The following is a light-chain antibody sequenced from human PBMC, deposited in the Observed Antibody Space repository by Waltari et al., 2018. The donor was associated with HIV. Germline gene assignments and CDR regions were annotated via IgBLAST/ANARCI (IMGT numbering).Light chain of an antibody. Sequence: QSALTQPATVSGSPGQSLTISCTGTSSDVGAYNFVSWYQQHPGKAPKLMIYDVSSRPSGVSDRFSGSKSGNTASLTISGLQAEDEADYYCGSYTSSSTLVFGGGTKLTVL. CDR3: GSYTSSSTLV. J-gene: IGLJ3*02. V-gene: IGLV2-14*03. CDR2: DVS. CDR1: SSDVGAYNF.